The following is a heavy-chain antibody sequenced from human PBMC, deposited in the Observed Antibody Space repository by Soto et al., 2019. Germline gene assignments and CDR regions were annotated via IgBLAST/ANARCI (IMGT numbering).Heavy chain of an antibody. V-gene: IGHV4-59*01. CDR2: IYYSGST. CDR1: GGSISSYY. Sequence: SETLSLTCTVSGGSISSYYWSWIRQPPGKGLEWIGYIYYSGSTNYNPSLKSRVTISVDTSKNQFSLKLSSVTAADTAVYYCAGGSVVAATEYYYYYGMDVWGQGTTVTVSS. J-gene: IGHJ6*02. CDR3: AGGSVVAATEYYYYYGMDV. D-gene: IGHD2-15*01.